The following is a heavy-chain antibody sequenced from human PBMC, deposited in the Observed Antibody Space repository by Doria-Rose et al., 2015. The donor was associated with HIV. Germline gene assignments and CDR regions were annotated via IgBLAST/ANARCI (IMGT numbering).Heavy chain of an antibody. J-gene: IGHJ4*02. Sequence: VQLVQSGAEVRKPGESLKISCKASGYSFTSNYIAWVRQMPGKGLEWMGIINPSDSETRYDPAFQGHISISVDKSINTAYLQWSSLSASDTAMYYCARGHTSGWYSDYWGQGTLVIASS. D-gene: IGHD6-19*01. V-gene: IGHV5-51*01. CDR1: GYSFTSNY. CDR3: ARGHTSGWYSDY. CDR2: INPSDSET.